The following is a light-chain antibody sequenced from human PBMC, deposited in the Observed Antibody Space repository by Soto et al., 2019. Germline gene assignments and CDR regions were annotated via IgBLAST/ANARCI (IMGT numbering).Light chain of an antibody. CDR2: LNSDGSH. J-gene: IGLJ2*01. Sequence: QPVLTQSPSASASLGASVKLTCTLSSGHSNYAIAWHQQQPEKGPRYLMKLNSDGSHSKGDGISDRFSGSSSGAERYLTISSLQSEDEADYYCQTWGTGLYVVFGGGTKLTVL. CDR1: SGHSNYA. V-gene: IGLV4-69*01. CDR3: QTWGTGLYVV.